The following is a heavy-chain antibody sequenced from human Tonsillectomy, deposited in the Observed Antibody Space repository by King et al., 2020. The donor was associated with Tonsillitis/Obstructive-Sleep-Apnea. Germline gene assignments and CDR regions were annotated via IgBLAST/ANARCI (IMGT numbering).Heavy chain of an antibody. D-gene: IGHD2-21*01. CDR1: GYNFFNHW. CDR2: IYPGDSDT. V-gene: IGHV5-51*01. J-gene: IGHJ4*02. Sequence: VQLVESGTELKKPGESLKISCAASGYNFFNHWIGWVRQVPGKGLEWMAIIYPGDSDTRYSPSFQGQVTISADGSISTAYLQWSSLKASDTAMYYCARLAYCAGDCYHFDYWGQGSLVTVST. CDR3: ARLAYCAGDCYHFDY.